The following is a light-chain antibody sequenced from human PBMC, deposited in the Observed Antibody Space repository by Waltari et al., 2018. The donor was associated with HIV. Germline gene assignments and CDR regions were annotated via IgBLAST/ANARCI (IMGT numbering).Light chain of an antibody. J-gene: IGLJ2*01. Sequence: SYELTQPPSVSVSRGQPASIPCSGDKLGDKYACWYQQKPGQSPVLLIYADSRRPSGIPERFSGSKSGNTATLTIRGTQAMDEADYYCRAWDSSTVVFGGGTKLTVL. CDR1: KLGDKY. CDR2: ADS. CDR3: RAWDSSTVV. V-gene: IGLV3-1*01.